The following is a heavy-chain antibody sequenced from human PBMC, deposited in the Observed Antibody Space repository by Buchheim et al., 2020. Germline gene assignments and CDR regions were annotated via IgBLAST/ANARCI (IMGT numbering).Heavy chain of an antibody. Sequence: EVQLVESGGVVVQPGGSLRLSCAASGFTFDDYAMHWVRQAPGKGLEWVSLISWDGGSTYYADSVKGRFTLSRDNSKNYRYLQMNSLRAEDTALYYCAKEWTHYGSGSYGVDYWGQGTL. CDR2: ISWDGGST. J-gene: IGHJ4*02. D-gene: IGHD3-10*01. CDR3: AKEWTHYGSGSYGVDY. V-gene: IGHV3-43D*03. CDR1: GFTFDDYA.